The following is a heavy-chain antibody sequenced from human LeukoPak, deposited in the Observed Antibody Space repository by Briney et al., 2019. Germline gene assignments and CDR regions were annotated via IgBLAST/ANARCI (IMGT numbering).Heavy chain of an antibody. D-gene: IGHD6-13*01. CDR3: ARAYRIAAAGKDSGFCYY. J-gene: IGHJ4*02. CDR2: INPNSGGT. CDR1: GYTFTGYY. Sequence: GASVKVSCKASGYTFTGYYMHWVRQAPGQGLEWMGWINPNSGGTNYAQKFQGWVTMTRDTSISTAYMELSRLRSDDTAVYYCARAYRIAAAGKDSGFCYYWGQGTLVTVSS. V-gene: IGHV1-2*04.